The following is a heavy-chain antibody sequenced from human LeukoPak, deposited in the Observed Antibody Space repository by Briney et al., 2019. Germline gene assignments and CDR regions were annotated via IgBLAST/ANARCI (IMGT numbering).Heavy chain of an antibody. CDR3: ARGSGTYYYDSGGYLNWFDP. CDR2: VYYTGST. V-gene: IGHV4-39*02. Sequence: SETLSLTCTVSGGSISSSGYYWGWIRQPPGKGLEWIGTVYYTGSTYYHPSLKSRVTISEDTSRNHFSLKLNSVTAADTAVYYCARGSGTYYYDSGGYLNWFDPWGQGILVTVSS. J-gene: IGHJ5*02. D-gene: IGHD3-22*01. CDR1: GGSISSSGYY.